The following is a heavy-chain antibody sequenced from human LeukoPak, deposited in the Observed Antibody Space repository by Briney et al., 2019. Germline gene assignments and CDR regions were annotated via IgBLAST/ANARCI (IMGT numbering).Heavy chain of an antibody. CDR3: AREDSSGWYYFDY. CDR2: ISTYNGNT. J-gene: IGHJ4*02. D-gene: IGHD6-19*01. CDR1: GYTLTSYG. Sequence: ASVKVSCKASGYTLTSYGISWVRQAPGQGLAWMGWISTYNGNTNYAQKLQGRVTMTTDTSTSTAYMELRSLRSDDTAVYYCAREDSSGWYYFDYWGQGTLVTVSS. V-gene: IGHV1-18*01.